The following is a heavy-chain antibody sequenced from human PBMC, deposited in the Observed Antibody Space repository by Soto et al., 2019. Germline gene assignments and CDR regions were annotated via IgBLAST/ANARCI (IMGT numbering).Heavy chain of an antibody. V-gene: IGHV1-18*04. CDR3: ARMATFGSLNWFDP. D-gene: IGHD3-16*01. J-gene: IGHJ5*02. CDR1: GYTFTSYG. Sequence: GASVKVSCKASGYTFTSYGISWVLQAPGQGLEWMGWISAYNGNTNYAQKLQGRVTMTRDISIATAYMELSSLRSDDTAIYYCARMATFGSLNWFDPWGQGTLVTVSS. CDR2: ISAYNGNT.